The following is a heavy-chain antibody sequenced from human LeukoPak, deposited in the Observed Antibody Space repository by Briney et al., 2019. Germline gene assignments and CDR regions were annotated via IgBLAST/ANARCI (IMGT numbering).Heavy chain of an antibody. V-gene: IGHV3-48*03. CDR1: GFTFSSYE. CDR3: ARVTLQWLLHYYYYMDV. CDR2: ISSSGSTI. J-gene: IGHJ6*03. D-gene: IGHD6-19*01. Sequence: GGSLRLSCAASGFTFSSYEMNWVRQAPGKGLEWVSYISSSGSTIHYADSVKGRFTISRDNAKNSLYLQMNSLRAEDTAVYYCARVTLQWLLHYYYYMDVWGKGTTVTISS.